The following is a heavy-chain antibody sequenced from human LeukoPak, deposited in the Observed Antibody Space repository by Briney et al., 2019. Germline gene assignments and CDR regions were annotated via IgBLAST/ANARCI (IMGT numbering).Heavy chain of an antibody. J-gene: IGHJ6*04. V-gene: IGHV1-69*01. CDR1: GGTFISYS. D-gene: IGHD5-12*01. CDR3: ARYDGRVATGYYYGMDV. CDR2: VIPIFGTA. Sequence: SAKIFCKASGGTFISYSISWVLQAPGQGLEWMGGVIPIFGTANYAQKFEGRVTIIAGDTTSTAYMELSSLRSKDTAVYYCARYDGRVATGYYYGMDVWGKGTTVTVSS.